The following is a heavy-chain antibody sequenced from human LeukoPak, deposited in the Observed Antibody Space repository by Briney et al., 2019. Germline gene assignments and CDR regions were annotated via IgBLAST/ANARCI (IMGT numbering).Heavy chain of an antibody. CDR3: ARHSIYGSSTSCNAP. CDR1: GYAFTSYG. D-gene: IGHD2-2*01. V-gene: IGHV1-18*01. CDR2: ISAYNGNT. J-gene: IGHJ5*02. Sequence: ASVKVSCKASGYAFTSYGISWVRQAPGQGLEWMGWISAYNGNTNYAQRLQGRVTMTTDTSTSTAYMELRSLRSDDTAVYYCARHSIYGSSTSCNAPWGQGTPVTVSS.